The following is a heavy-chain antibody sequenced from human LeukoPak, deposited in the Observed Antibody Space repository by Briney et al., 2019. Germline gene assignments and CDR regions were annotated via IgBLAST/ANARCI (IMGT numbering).Heavy chain of an antibody. Sequence: GGSLRPSCAASGFTFSSYWMSWVRQAPGKGLEGVANIKQDGGEKYYVDSVKGRFTISRDNAKNSLYLQMNSPRAEDTAVYYCAREGKLKSIAYSGQGALVTVSS. D-gene: IGHD6-6*01. CDR2: IKQDGGEK. J-gene: IGHJ4*02. CDR3: AREGKLKSIAY. V-gene: IGHV3-7*01. CDR1: GFTFSSYW.